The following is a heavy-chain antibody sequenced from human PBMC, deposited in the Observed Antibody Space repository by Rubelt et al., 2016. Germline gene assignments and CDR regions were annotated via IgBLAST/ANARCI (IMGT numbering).Heavy chain of an antibody. CDR3: ARRDGYNWDDAFDI. Sequence: QVQLVQSGAEVKKPGASVKVSCKASGYTFTSYYMHWVRQAPGQGLEWMGWISDYNGNTNDAQKLQGRVTMTTDTSTSTAYMELRSLRSDDTAVYYCARRDGYNWDDAFDIWGQGTMVTVSS. CDR1: GYTFTSYY. J-gene: IGHJ3*02. D-gene: IGHD5-24*01. V-gene: IGHV1-18*04. CDR2: ISDYNGNT.